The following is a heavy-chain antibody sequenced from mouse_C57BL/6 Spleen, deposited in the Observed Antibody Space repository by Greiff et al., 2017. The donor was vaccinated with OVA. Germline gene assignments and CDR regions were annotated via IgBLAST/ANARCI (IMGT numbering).Heavy chain of an antibody. Sequence: QVQLQQPGAELVKPGASVKLSCKASGYTFTSYWMHWVKQRPGQGLEWIGMIHPNSGSTNYNEKFKSKATLTVDKSSSTAYMQLSSLTSEDSAVYYCARSDGKGGYFDVWGTGTTVTVSS. V-gene: IGHV1-64*01. CDR2: IHPNSGST. CDR3: ARSDGKGGYFDV. D-gene: IGHD2-1*01. CDR1: GYTFTSYW. J-gene: IGHJ1*03.